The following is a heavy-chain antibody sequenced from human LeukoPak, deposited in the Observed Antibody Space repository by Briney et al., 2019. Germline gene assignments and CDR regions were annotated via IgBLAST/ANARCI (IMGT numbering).Heavy chain of an antibody. Sequence: GGSLRLSCAASGFTFNSYGMHWVRQAPGKGLEWVAVIWYDGSNTYYADSVKGRFTISRDDSKNTLYLQMNSLRAEDTAVYFCARDVHRAAAGTMNYWGQGTLVTVSS. CDR3: ARDVHRAAAGTMNY. D-gene: IGHD6-13*01. CDR2: IWYDGSNT. CDR1: GFTFNSYG. J-gene: IGHJ4*02. V-gene: IGHV3-33*01.